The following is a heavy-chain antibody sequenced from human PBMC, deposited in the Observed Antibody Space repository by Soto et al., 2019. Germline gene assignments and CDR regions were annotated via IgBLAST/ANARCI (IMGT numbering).Heavy chain of an antibody. Sequence: SETLSLTCAVSGGPIGSGGYSWSWLRQPPGKGLEWIGYSFYTGSTQYNPSLKSRVTTAKDRSKNHISMRLSSVTAADPAVYYSAREDYYGSGKQWWYGMDVWGQGTTVTVSS. J-gene: IGHJ6*02. CDR1: GGPIGSGGYS. CDR3: AREDYYGSGKQWWYGMDV. D-gene: IGHD3-10*01. V-gene: IGHV4-30-2*01. CDR2: SFYTGST.